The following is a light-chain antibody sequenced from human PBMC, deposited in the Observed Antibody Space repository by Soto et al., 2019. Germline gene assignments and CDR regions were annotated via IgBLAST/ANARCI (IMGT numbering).Light chain of an antibody. Sequence: QSVLAQPPSASGSPGQSVTFSFTETTMDVGGYNFVSWYQQHPGKAPQLIIYEVTKRPSGVPDRFSGSKSGNTASLTVSGLQTEDEADYYCSSYAATNNYVFGSGTKVTVL. CDR3: SSYAATNNYV. V-gene: IGLV2-8*01. CDR2: EVT. CDR1: TMDVGGYNF. J-gene: IGLJ1*01.